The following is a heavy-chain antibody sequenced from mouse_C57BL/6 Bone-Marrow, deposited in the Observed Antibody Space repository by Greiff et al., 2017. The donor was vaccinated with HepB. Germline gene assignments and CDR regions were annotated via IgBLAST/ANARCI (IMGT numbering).Heavy chain of an antibody. CDR2: INPSNGGT. V-gene: IGHV1-53*01. CDR1: GYTFTSYW. D-gene: IGHD1-1*01. J-gene: IGHJ3*01. CDR3: ARRGVGRWERFAY. Sequence: QVQLKQPGTELVKPGASVKLSCKASGYTFTSYWMHWVKQRPGQGLEWIGNINPSNGGTNYNEKFKSKATLTVDKSSSTAYMQLSSLTAEDSAVYYCARRGVGRWERFAYWGQGTLVTVSA.